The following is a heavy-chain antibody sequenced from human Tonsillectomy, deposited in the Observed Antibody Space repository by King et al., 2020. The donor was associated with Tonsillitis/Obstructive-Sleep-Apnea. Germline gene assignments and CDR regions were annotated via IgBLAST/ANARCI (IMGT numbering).Heavy chain of an antibody. CDR1: GYTFINYY. CDR2: INPSGGST. CDR3: ARVTIFGVVISSGFVI. V-gene: IGHV1-46*01. Sequence: VQLVESGAEVKKPGASVKVSCKASGYTFINYYIHWVRQAPGQGLEWMGIINPSGGSTSYAQKFQGRVTMTRDTSTSTVYMELSSLRSEDTAVYYCARVTIFGVVISSGFVIWGQGTMVTVSS. J-gene: IGHJ3*02. D-gene: IGHD3-3*01.